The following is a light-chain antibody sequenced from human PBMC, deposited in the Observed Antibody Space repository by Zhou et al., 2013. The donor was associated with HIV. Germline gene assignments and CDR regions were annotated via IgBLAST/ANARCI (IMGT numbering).Light chain of an antibody. Sequence: EIVLTQSPGTLSLSPGERATLSCRASQSVGSNYLAWFQQIPGQAPRLLFYGASTRATGIPDRFSGSGSGTDFTLTISRLEPEDFAMYYCQQYGGSPRTFGQGTKVEIK. V-gene: IGKV3-20*01. CDR3: QQYGGSPRT. CDR1: QSVGSNY. CDR2: GAS. J-gene: IGKJ1*01.